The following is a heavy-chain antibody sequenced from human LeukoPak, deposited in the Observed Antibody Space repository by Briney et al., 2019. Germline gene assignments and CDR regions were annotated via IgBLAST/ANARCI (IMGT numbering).Heavy chain of an antibody. CDR1: GFTFSSYW. D-gene: IGHD2-15*01. CDR3: VRDSPGSGYCSGGSCYGYFDY. CDR2: INSDGSST. J-gene: IGHJ4*02. V-gene: IGHV3-74*01. Sequence: PGGSLRLSCAASGFTFSSYWMHWVRQAPGKGLVWVSRINSDGSSTSYADSVKGRFTISRDNAKNTLYLQMNSLRAEDTAVYYCVRDSPGSGYCSGGSCYGYFDYWGQGTLVTVSS.